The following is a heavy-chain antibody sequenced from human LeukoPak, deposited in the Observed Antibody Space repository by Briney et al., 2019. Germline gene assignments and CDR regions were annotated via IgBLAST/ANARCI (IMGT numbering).Heavy chain of an antibody. D-gene: IGHD2-15*01. J-gene: IGHJ5*02. CDR3: ATEVASWFDP. Sequence: GRSLRLSCAASGFTFSTYWMNWVRQAPGKGLVWVSRIRSDGKSTSYTDSVRGRFTISRDNAKNTLYLQMNGLRDEDTAVYYCATEVASWFDPWGQGTLVTVSS. CDR1: GFTFSTYW. CDR2: IRSDGKST. V-gene: IGHV3-74*01.